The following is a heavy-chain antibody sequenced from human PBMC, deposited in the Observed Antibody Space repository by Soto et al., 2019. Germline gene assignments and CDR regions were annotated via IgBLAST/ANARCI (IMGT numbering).Heavy chain of an antibody. V-gene: IGHV5-51*01. CDR3: ARWGAYCSSTSCYYCYYYGMDV. CDR2: IYPGDSDT. Sequence: GESLKISCKGSGYSFTSYWIGWVRQMPGKGLEWMGIIYPGDSDTRYSPSFQGQVTISADKSISTAYLQWSSLKASDTAMYYCARWGAYCSSTSCYYCYYYGMDVWGQGTTVTVSS. J-gene: IGHJ6*02. CDR1: GYSFTSYW. D-gene: IGHD2-2*01.